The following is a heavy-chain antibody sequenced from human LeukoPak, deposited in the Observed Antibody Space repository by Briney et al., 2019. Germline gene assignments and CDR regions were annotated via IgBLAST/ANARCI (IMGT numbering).Heavy chain of an antibody. CDR1: DYTFTGYY. CDR2: INPNSGGT. D-gene: IGHD1-26*01. Sequence: ASVKVSCKASDYTFTGYYMHWVRQAPGQGLEWIGWINPNSGGTNYAQKFQGRVTMTRDTSISTAYMELSRLRSDDTAVYYCARSIVGATNWFDPWGQGTLVTVSS. CDR3: ARSIVGATNWFDP. V-gene: IGHV1-2*02. J-gene: IGHJ5*02.